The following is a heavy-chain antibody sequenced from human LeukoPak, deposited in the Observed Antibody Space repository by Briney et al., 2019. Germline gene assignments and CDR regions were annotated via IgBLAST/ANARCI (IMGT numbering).Heavy chain of an antibody. D-gene: IGHD6-25*01. Sequence: SVKDSCKASGGTFSSYAISWVRQAPGQGLEWMGGIIPIFGTANYAQKFQGRVTITTDESTSTAYMELSSLRSEDTAVYYCARAAAATGYYYYMDVWGNGTTVTVSS. CDR3: ARAAAATGYYYYMDV. CDR2: IIPIFGTA. J-gene: IGHJ6*03. V-gene: IGHV1-69*05. CDR1: GGTFSSYA.